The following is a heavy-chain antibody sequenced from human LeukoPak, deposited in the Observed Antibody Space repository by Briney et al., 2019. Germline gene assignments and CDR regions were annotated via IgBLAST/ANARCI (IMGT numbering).Heavy chain of an antibody. D-gene: IGHD3-22*01. J-gene: IGHJ4*02. CDR2: IKEDGSER. V-gene: IGHV3-7*01. CDR1: GFTFSSYW. CDR3: AKVVYYYDSSGFLDY. Sequence: GGSLRLSCAASGFTFSSYWMSWVRQAPGKGLEWVANIKEDGSERYYVDSVKGRSTISRDNAKNSLYLQMNSLRAEDTAVYYCAKVVYYYDSSGFLDYWGQGTLVTVSS.